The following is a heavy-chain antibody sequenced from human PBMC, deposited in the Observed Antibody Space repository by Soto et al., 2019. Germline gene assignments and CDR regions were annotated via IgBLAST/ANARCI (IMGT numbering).Heavy chain of an antibody. CDR3: ASIVVPAAPFDY. CDR2: IYYSGST. J-gene: IGHJ4*02. D-gene: IGHD2-2*01. V-gene: IGHV4-31*03. CDR1: GGSISSGGYY. Sequence: LSLTCTVSGGSISSGGYYWSWIRQHPGKGLEWIGYIYYSGSTYYNPSLKSRVTISVDTSKNQFSLKLSSVTAADTAVYYCASIVVPAAPFDYWGQGTLVTVSS.